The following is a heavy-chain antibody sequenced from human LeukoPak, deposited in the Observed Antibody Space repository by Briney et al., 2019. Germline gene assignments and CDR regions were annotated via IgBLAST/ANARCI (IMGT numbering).Heavy chain of an antibody. CDR1: GGSISSGGYS. CDR2: IYHSGST. D-gene: IGHD5-12*01. CDR3: AHSGYDYYYYGMDV. J-gene: IGHJ6*02. Sequence: SETLSLTCAVSGGSISSGGYSWSRIRQPPGKGLEWIGYIYHSGSTYYNPSLKSRVTISVDRSKNQFSLKLSSVTAADTAVYYCAHSGYDYYYYGMDVWGQGTTVTVSS. V-gene: IGHV4-30-2*01.